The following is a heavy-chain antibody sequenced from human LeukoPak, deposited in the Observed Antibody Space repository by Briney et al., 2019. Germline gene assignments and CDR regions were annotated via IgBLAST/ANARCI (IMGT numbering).Heavy chain of an antibody. CDR3: AKRLGSNDNAFDI. CDR2: MREDGSEN. J-gene: IGHJ3*02. CDR1: GFTFSSYW. V-gene: IGHV3-7*03. Sequence: GGSLRLSCAASGFTFSSYWMSWVRQAPGKGLEWVANMREDGSENYYVDSLKGRFTISRDNAKNSLYLQMNSLRVEDTAVYYCAKRLGSNDNAFDIWGQGTTVTVSS. D-gene: IGHD2-15*01.